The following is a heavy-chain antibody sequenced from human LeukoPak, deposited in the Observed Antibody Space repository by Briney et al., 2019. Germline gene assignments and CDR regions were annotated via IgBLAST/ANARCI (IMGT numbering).Heavy chain of an antibody. J-gene: IGHJ4*02. V-gene: IGHV1-24*01. CDR3: ATAVGYGGPFDY. Sequence: ASVKVSCKVSGYTLTELSMHWVRQAPGKGLEWVGGFDPEDGETIYAQKFRGRVTMTEDTSTDTAYMELSSLRSEDTAVYYCATAVGYGGPFDYWGQGTLVTVSS. CDR2: FDPEDGET. CDR1: GYTLTELS. D-gene: IGHD4-23*01.